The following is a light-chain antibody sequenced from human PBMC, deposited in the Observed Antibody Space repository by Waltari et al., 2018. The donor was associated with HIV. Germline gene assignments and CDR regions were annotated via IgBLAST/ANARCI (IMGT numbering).Light chain of an antibody. V-gene: IGLV1-44*01. CDR2: SNH. J-gene: IGLJ3*02. CDR1: TSNLGSNT. CDR3: AAWDDSLNGPV. Sequence: QSVLTQPPSASGTPGQRVTISCSVSTSNLGSNTINWYQQLPGTAPKLLISSNHQRPSGVPDRFSGSKSGTSASLAISGLQSEDEADYSCAAWDDSLNGPVFGGGTKLTVL.